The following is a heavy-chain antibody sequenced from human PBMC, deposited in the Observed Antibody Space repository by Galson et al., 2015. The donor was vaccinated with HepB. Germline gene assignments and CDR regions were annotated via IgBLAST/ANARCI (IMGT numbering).Heavy chain of an antibody. D-gene: IGHD3-10*01. CDR3: AREYYGSGSYPYEAFDI. J-gene: IGHJ3*02. V-gene: IGHV3-53*04. CDR2: IYSGGTT. Sequence: SLRLSCAASGFTVSRIYMSWVRQAPGKGLEWVSVIYSGGTTHYADSVKGRFTISRHNSKNTLYLQMNSLRAEDTAVYYCAREYYGSGSYPYEAFDIWGQGTMVTVSS. CDR1: GFTVSRIY.